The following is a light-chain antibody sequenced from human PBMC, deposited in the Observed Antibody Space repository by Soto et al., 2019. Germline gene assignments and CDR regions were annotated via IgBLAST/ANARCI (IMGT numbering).Light chain of an antibody. CDR3: ASWDDSLSALYV. CDR1: SSNIGSNY. CDR2: RNN. Sequence: QSVLTQSPSASGTPGQTVTISCSGSSSNIGSNYVYWYQQLPGTAPKLLIYRNNQRPSGVPDRFSGSKSGTSASLAISGLRSEDEADYYCASWDDSLSALYVFGTGTKLTVL. J-gene: IGLJ1*01. V-gene: IGLV1-47*01.